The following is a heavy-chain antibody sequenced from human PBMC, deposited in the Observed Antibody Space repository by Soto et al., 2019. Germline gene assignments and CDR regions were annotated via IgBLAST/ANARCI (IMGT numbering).Heavy chain of an antibody. D-gene: IGHD2-15*01. CDR3: ARVTRNCSGGSCYQYYYYYYMDV. CDR1: GFTFSDYY. Sequence: GGSLRLPCAASGFTFSDYYMSGIRQAPGKGLEWVSYISSSGSTIYYADSVKGRFTISRDNAKNSLYLQMNSLRAEDTAVYYCARVTRNCSGGSCYQYYYYYYMDVWGKGTTVTVSS. J-gene: IGHJ6*03. CDR2: ISSSGSTI. V-gene: IGHV3-11*01.